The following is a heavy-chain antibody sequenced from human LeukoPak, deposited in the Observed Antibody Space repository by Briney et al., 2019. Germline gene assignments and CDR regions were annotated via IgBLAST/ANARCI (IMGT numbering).Heavy chain of an antibody. Sequence: SVKVSCKASGGTFSSYAISWVRQAPGQGLEWMGGIIPIFGTANYAQKFQGRVTITADESTSTAYMELSSLRSGDTAVYYCARGDHYDFWSGYYRPSGYYFDYWGQGTLVTVSS. J-gene: IGHJ4*02. D-gene: IGHD3-3*01. CDR2: IIPIFGTA. V-gene: IGHV1-69*13. CDR1: GGTFSSYA. CDR3: ARGDHYDFWSGYYRPSGYYFDY.